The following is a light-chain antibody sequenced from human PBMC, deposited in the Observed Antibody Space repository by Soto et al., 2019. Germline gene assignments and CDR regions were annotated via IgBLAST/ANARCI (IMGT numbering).Light chain of an antibody. V-gene: IGKV3-20*01. CDR1: QSVSSSY. CDR2: GAS. J-gene: IGKJ5*01. Sequence: EIVLNQAPGTLSLSPGERATLSCRASQSVSSSYLAWYQQKPGQAPRLLIYGASSRATGIPDRFSGSGSGTDFTLTISRLEPEDFAVYYCQQYGSSPITFGQGTRWRLN. CDR3: QQYGSSPIT.